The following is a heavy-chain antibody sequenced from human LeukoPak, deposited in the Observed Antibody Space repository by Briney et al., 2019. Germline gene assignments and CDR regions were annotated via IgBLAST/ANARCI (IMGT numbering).Heavy chain of an antibody. V-gene: IGHV1-2*04. D-gene: IGHD5-12*01. CDR3: ARDSGYDSNWFDP. Sequence: ASVKVSCKASGYTFTGYYMHWVRQAPGQGLEWMGWINPNSGGTNYAQKFQGWVTMTRDTSISTAYMELSRLRSDDTAVYYCARDSGYDSNWFDPWGQGTLVTVSS. J-gene: IGHJ5*02. CDR2: INPNSGGT. CDR1: GYTFTGYY.